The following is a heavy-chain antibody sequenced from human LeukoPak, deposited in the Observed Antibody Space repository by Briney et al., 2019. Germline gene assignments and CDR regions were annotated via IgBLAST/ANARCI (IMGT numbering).Heavy chain of an antibody. D-gene: IGHD2-2*01. CDR2: IIPIFGTA. J-gene: IGHJ1*01. Sequence: SVKVSCKASGGTFSSYAISWVRQAPGQGLEWMGGIIPIFGTANYAQKFQGRVTITADEFTSTAYMELSSLRSEDTAVYYCARDLPHLRYCSSTSCPSAEYFQHWGQGTLVTVSS. CDR1: GGTFSSYA. CDR3: ARDLPHLRYCSSTSCPSAEYFQH. V-gene: IGHV1-69*01.